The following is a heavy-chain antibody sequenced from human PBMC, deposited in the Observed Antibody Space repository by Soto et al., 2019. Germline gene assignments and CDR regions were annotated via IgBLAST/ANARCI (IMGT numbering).Heavy chain of an antibody. J-gene: IGHJ4*02. V-gene: IGHV3-30*18. D-gene: IGHD6-19*01. Sequence: QVQLVESGGGVVQPGRSLRLSCAASGFTFSSYGMHWVRQAPGKGLEWVAVISYDGSNKYYADSVKGRFTISRDNSKNTLYLQMNSLRAEDTAVYYCAKDRIAVADRPDYWGQGTLVTVSS. CDR1: GFTFSSYG. CDR3: AKDRIAVADRPDY. CDR2: ISYDGSNK.